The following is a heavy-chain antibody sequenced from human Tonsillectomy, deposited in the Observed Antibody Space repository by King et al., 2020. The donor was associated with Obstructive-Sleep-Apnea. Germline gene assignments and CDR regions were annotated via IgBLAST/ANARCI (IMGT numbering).Heavy chain of an antibody. J-gene: IGHJ6*02. V-gene: IGHV4-59*08. Sequence: VQLQESGPGLVKPSETLSLTCTVSGGSISSDYWTWIRQPPGKGLEWIGYMYYSGDSKYNPSLKSRVIISVDTSKKQVSLILNSVTAADTAVYYCARQGPAESHPHYYYGVDVWGQGTTVTVSS. CDR1: GGSISSDY. CDR3: ARQGPAESHPHYYYGVDV. CDR2: MYYSGDS.